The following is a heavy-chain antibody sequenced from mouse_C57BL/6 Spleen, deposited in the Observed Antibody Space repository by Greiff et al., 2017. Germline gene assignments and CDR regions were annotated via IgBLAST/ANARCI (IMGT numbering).Heavy chain of an antibody. CDR3: ARPLYGGFDY. Sequence: VQLQQSGPELVKPGASVKISCKASGYTFTDYYINWVKQRPGQGLEWIGWIYPGSGNTKYNEKFKGKATLTVDTTSSTAYMQLRSLAYADCAVYFCARPLYGGFDYWGQGTTLTVSS. CDR2: IYPGSGNT. J-gene: IGHJ2*01. CDR1: GYTFTDYY. D-gene: IGHD1-1*02. V-gene: IGHV1-84*01.